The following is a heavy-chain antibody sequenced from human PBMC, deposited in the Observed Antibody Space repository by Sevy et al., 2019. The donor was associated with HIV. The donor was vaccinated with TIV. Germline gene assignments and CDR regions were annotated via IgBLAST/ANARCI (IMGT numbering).Heavy chain of an antibody. CDR3: ARVTWYTSGWYWFEP. CDR2: INYSGTT. Sequence: SETLSLTCTVSGGSISRSNYYWGWIRQPPGKGLEWIGSINYSGTTYYKPSLKGRVTISVYTSKNQFSLKLSSVTAADTAVYYCARVTWYTSGWYWFEPWGQGTLVTVSS. CDR1: GGSISRSNYY. V-gene: IGHV4-39*01. D-gene: IGHD6-19*01. J-gene: IGHJ5*02.